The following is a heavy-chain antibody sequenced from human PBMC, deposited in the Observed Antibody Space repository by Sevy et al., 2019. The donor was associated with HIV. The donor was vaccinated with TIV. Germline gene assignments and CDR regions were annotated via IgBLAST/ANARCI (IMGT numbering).Heavy chain of an antibody. CDR2: INHSGTA. V-gene: IGHV4-34*08. D-gene: IGHD4-17*01. CDR3: AKTATVTISALDS. CDR1: GETFVGHY. J-gene: IGHJ4*02. Sequence: SETLSLTCAVFGETFVGHYWTWIRQTPGKGLEWIGEINHSGTANYNPSLKSRVTISVDTSNKQFSLRLNSMTAADTAVYYCAKTATVTISALDSWGRGTLVTVSS.